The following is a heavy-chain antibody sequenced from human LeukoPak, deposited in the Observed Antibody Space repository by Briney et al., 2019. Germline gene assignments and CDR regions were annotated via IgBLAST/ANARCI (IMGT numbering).Heavy chain of an antibody. CDR1: GFTSSSYA. J-gene: IGHJ3*01. Sequence: GGSLRLSCAASGFTSSSYAMSWVRQGPGKGLEWVSSISGSGDSTYYADSVKGRFTISRDNSKNTLYLQMNSLRAEDAAVYYCANEYSKGDVWGQGTVVTVSS. D-gene: IGHD4-11*01. CDR3: ANEYSKGDV. V-gene: IGHV3-23*01. CDR2: ISGSGDST.